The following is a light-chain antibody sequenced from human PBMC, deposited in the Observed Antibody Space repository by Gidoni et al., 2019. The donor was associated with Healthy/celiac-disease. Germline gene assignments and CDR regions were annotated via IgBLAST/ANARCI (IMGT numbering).Light chain of an antibody. CDR2: EVS. CDR1: SSDVGGYNY. CDR3: SSYTSSSPYV. Sequence: QSALTQPASVSGSPGQSTTISCTGTSSDVGGYNYVSWYQQHPGKAPKLMIYEVSNRPSGVSNRFSGSKSGNTASLTISGLQAEDDADYYCSSYTSSSPYVFGTGTKVTVL. J-gene: IGLJ1*01. V-gene: IGLV2-14*01.